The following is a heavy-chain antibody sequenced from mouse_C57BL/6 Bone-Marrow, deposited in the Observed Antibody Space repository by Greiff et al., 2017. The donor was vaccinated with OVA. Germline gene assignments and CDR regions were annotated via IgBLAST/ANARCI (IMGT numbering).Heavy chain of an antibody. J-gene: IGHJ2*01. V-gene: IGHV1-81*01. CDR2: IYPRSGNT. D-gene: IGHD3-2*02. CDR3: ARGAQATRYYFDY. CDR1: GYTFTSYG. Sequence: QVQLKQSGAELARPGASVKLSCKASGYTFTSYGISWVKQRTGQGLEWIGEIYPRSGNTYYNEKFKGKATLTADKSSSTAYMELRSLTSEDSAVYFCARGAQATRYYFDYWGQGTTLTVSS.